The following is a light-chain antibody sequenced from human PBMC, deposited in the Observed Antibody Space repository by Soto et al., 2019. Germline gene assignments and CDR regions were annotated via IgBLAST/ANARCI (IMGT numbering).Light chain of an antibody. CDR2: AAS. CDR1: QGINNW. CDR3: QEANNFPIT. J-gene: IGKJ4*01. V-gene: IGKV1D-12*01. Sequence: DIQMTQSPSSVSASVGDTVTITCRASQGINNWLAWYQQKPGKAPKLLIYAASSLQSGVTSRFSGSGSGTDFTPSISSLQPEDFATYYCQEANNFPITFGGGTKVEIK.